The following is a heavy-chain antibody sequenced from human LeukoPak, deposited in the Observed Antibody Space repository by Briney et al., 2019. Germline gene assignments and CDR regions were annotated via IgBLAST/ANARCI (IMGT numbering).Heavy chain of an antibody. CDR3: AKGSPGSPFDY. V-gene: IGHV3-33*06. Sequence: QSGRSLRLSCAASGFTISSYGMHCVRQAPGKGLEWGAVIWYDGSNKYYADSVKGRFTISRDNSKNTLYLQMNSLRAEDTAVYYCAKGSPGSPFDYWGQGTLVTVSS. D-gene: IGHD1-14*01. CDR2: IWYDGSNK. J-gene: IGHJ4*02. CDR1: GFTISSYG.